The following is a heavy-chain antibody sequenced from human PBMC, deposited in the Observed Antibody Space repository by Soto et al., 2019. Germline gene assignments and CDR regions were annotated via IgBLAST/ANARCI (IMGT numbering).Heavy chain of an antibody. CDR3: ARVSLGVVIGSLDY. CDR1: GGSFSGYY. J-gene: IGHJ4*02. CDR2: INHSGST. V-gene: IGHV4-34*01. Sequence: PSETLSLTCAVYGGSFSGYYWSWIRQPPGKGLEWIGEINHSGSTNYNPSLKSRVTISVDTSKNQFSLRLSSVTAADTAVYYCARVSLGVVIGSLDYWGQGTLVTVSS. D-gene: IGHD3-22*01.